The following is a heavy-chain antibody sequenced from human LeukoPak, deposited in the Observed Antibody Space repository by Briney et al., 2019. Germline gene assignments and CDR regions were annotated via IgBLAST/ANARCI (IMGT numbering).Heavy chain of an antibody. CDR2: IYHSGST. J-gene: IGHJ5*02. D-gene: IGHD6-13*01. CDR3: ARQHTFYSSSEEYNWFDP. Sequence: PSQTLSLTCTVSGGSISSGDYYWGWIRQPPGKGLEWIGSIYHSGSTYYNPSLKSRVTISVDTSKDQFSLKLSSVTAADTAVYYCARQHTFYSSSEEYNWFDPWGQGTLVTVSS. V-gene: IGHV4-39*01. CDR1: GGSISSGDYY.